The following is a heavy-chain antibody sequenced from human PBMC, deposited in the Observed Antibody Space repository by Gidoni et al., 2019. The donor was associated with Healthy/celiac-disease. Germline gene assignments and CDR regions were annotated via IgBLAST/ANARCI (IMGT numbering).Heavy chain of an antibody. V-gene: IGHV4-39*01. J-gene: IGHJ4*02. D-gene: IGHD3-10*01. CDR1: GGSISSSSYY. Sequence: QLQLQESGPGLVKPSETLSLTCTVAGGSISSSSYYWGWIRQPPGKGLEGIGSIYYSGSTYYNPSLKSRVTISVDTSKNQFSLKLSSVTAADTAVYYCARRDMVRGVSDYWGQGTLVTVSS. CDR2: IYYSGST. CDR3: ARRDMVRGVSDY.